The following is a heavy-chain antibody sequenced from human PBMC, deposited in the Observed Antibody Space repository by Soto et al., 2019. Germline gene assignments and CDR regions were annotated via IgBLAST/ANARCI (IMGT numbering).Heavy chain of an antibody. CDR3: ARGGRATSRGDNWFDP. V-gene: IGHV3-9*01. D-gene: IGHD5-12*01. CDR2: ISWNSGII. J-gene: IGHJ5*02. Sequence: GGSLRLSCAASGFTFDDYAMHWVRQAPGKGLEWVSGISWNSGIIGQADSVKGRFTISRDNAKNSLYLQMNSLRPEDTALYYCARGGRATSRGDNWFDPWGQGTLVTVSS. CDR1: GFTFDDYA.